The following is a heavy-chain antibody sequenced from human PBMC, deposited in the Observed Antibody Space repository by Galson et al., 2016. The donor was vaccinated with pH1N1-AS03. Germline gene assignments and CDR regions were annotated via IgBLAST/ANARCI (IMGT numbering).Heavy chain of an antibody. D-gene: IGHD5-24*01. CDR2: INPMVGLA. V-gene: IGHV1-69*02. CDR3: ARVYGEDGRGGYKGASAMDA. J-gene: IGHJ5*02. Sequence: SVKVSCKASGGTFSSYTINWVRQAPGQGLEWMGRINPMVGLADYAQKFQDRVTIAAEKSTGTVYMELGSLRSEEPAVYYCARVYGEDGRGGYKGASAMDAWGQGVQVTVSS. CDR1: GGTFSSYT.